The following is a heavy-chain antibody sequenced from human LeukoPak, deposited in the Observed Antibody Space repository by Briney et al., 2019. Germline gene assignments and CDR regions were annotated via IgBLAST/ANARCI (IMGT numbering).Heavy chain of an antibody. Sequence: GGSLRLSCAASGFTFSTYSMNWVRQAPGKGLEWVSYISSSSSNRYYADSVKGRFTISRDNAKNSLYPQMNSLTDEDTTVYYCARESGWLIDYWGQGTLVTVSS. CDR2: ISSSSSNR. V-gene: IGHV3-48*02. CDR1: GFTFSTYS. J-gene: IGHJ4*02. D-gene: IGHD6-19*01. CDR3: ARESGWLIDY.